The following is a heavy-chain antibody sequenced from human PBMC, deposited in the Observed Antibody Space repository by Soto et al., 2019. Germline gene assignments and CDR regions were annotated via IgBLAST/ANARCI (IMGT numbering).Heavy chain of an antibody. V-gene: IGHV4-30-2*01. CDR3: ARGYYDILTGYSNYRFDY. CDR2: IYHSGST. J-gene: IGHJ4*02. D-gene: IGHD3-9*01. CDR1: GGSISSGGYS. Sequence: SETLSLTCAVSGGSISSGGYSWSWIRQPPGKGLEWIGYIYHSGSTYYNPSLKSRVTISVDRSKNQFSLKLSSVTAADTAVYYCARGYYDILTGYSNYRFDYWGQGTLVTVSS.